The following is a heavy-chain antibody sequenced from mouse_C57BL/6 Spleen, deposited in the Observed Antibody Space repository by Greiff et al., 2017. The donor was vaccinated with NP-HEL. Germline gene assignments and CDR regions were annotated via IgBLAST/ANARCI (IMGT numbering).Heavy chain of an antibody. CDR1: GYTFTSYG. V-gene: IGHV1-81*01. J-gene: IGHJ2*01. Sequence: VQLQESGAELARPGASVKLSCKASGYTFTSYGISWVKQRTGQGLEWIGEIYPRSGNTYYNEKFKGKATLTADKSSSTAYMELRSLTSEDSAVYFCARLHPLITTVVAKDYWGQGTTLTVSS. CDR3: ARLHPLITTVVAKDY. D-gene: IGHD1-1*01. CDR2: IYPRSGNT.